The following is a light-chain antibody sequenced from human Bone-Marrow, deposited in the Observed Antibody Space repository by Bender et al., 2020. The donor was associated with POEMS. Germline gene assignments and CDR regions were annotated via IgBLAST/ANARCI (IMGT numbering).Light chain of an antibody. CDR2: NNN. J-gene: IGLJ1*01. CDR3: QCYDRTLDGYV. Sequence: QSVLTQPPSVSGAPGQRVTISCTGVSSAIGATYDVHWYQQFPGTAPRLLIYNNNNRPSGIPDRFSVSRSGTSAYLAIAGLQGEDEADYYCQCYDRTLDGYVFGTGTKVAVL. V-gene: IGLV1-40*01. CDR1: SSAIGATYD.